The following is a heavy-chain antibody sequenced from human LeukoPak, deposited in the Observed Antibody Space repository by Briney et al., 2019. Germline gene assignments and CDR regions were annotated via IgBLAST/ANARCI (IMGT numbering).Heavy chain of an antibody. J-gene: IGHJ4*02. V-gene: IGHV5-51*01. CDR3: ARRTLYYYDSSGYSGPDFDY. CDR2: IYPGDSDI. D-gene: IGHD3-22*01. Sequence: ESLKISCKGSGYSFTSYWIGWVRQMPGKGLEWMGIIYPGDSDIRYSTSFQGQVTISADKSISTAYLQWSSLKASDTAMYYCARRTLYYYDSSGYSGPDFDYWGQGTLVTVSS. CDR1: GYSFTSYW.